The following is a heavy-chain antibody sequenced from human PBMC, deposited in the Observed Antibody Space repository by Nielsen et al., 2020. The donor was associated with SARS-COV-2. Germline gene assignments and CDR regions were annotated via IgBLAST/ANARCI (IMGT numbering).Heavy chain of an antibody. V-gene: IGHV3-9*01. D-gene: IGHD4-17*01. J-gene: IGHJ4*02. CDR3: AKVGLGRYGDYFDY. CDR1: GFTFDDYA. Sequence: GGSLRLSCAASGFTFDDYAMHWVRQAPGKGLEWVSGISWNSGSIGYADSVKGRFTISRDNAKNSLYLQMNSLRAEDTALYYCAKVGLGRYGDYFDYWGQGTLVTVSS. CDR2: ISWNSGSI.